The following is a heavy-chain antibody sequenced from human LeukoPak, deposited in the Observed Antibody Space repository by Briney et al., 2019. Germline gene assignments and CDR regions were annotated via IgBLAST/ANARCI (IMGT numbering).Heavy chain of an antibody. CDR1: GGSISSGGYY. CDR2: IYYSGST. CDR3: ATTVGSYFDY. V-gene: IGHV4-31*03. J-gene: IGHJ4*02. D-gene: IGHD3-16*01. Sequence: SQTLSLTCTVSGGSISSGGYYWSWIRQHPGKGLEWIGYIYYSGSTYYNPSLKSRVTMSVDTSEYQFSLKLSSVTAADTAVYYCATTVGSYFDYWSQGTLVTVSS.